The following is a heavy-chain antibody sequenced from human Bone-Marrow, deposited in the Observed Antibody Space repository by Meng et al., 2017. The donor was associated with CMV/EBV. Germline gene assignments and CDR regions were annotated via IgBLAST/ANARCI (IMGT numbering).Heavy chain of an antibody. D-gene: IGHD3-9*01. J-gene: IGHJ6*02. CDR3: ARHATHYDILTGPPGGYYYYGMDV. CDR2: IWYDGSNK. Sequence: GGSLRLSCAASGFTFSSYGMHWVRQAPGKGLEWVAVIWYDGSNKYYADSVKGRFTISRDNSKNTLYLQMNSLRAEDTAVYYCARHATHYDILTGPPGGYYYYGMDVWGQGTTVTVSS. CDR1: GFTFSSYG. V-gene: IGHV3-33*01.